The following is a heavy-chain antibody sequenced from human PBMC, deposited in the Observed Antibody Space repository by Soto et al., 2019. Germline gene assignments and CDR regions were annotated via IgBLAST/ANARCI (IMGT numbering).Heavy chain of an antibody. CDR3: AKDSTHCSGGSCYLFDY. CDR2: ISYDGTNK. Sequence: QVQLVESGGGGVQPGRSLRLSCAASGFTFSSYGMHWVRQAPGKWLEWVAVISYDGTNKYYADSVKGRFSISRDNSKNTLYLQMNSLRAEDTAVYFCAKDSTHCSGGSCYLFDYWGQGALVTVSS. V-gene: IGHV3-30*18. J-gene: IGHJ4*02. D-gene: IGHD2-15*01. CDR1: GFTFSSYG.